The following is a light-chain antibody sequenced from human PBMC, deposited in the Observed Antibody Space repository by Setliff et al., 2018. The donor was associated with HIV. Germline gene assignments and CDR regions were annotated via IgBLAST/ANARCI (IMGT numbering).Light chain of an antibody. V-gene: IGLV2-14*02. CDR1: SSDVGSYNL. CDR2: EVS. CDR3: SSYTTSSTLYV. Sequence: QSALTQPASVSGSPGQSITISCTGTSSDVGSYNLVSWYQQHPGKAPKLMIYEVSKRPSGVSNRFSGSKSGNTASLTISGLQVEDEADYYCSSYTTSSTLYVFGPGTKATVL. J-gene: IGLJ1*01.